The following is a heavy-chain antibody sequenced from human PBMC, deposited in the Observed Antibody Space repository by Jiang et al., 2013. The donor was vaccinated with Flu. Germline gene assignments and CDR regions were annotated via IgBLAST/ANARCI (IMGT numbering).Heavy chain of an antibody. CDR2: STTGEY. V-gene: IGHV4-59*11. D-gene: IGHD6-13*01. CDR3: ATLESSNKGRYFDL. CDR1: VAPSVATT. Sequence: PGLVKPSETLSLTCAVSVAPSVATTGAGSGSPQGRDWSGLGMSTTGEYQLQPSLKSRVTMTVDTSKNHFSLNLNSVTAADTAVCYCATLESSNKGRYFDLWGRGTLVTVSS. J-gene: IGHJ2*01.